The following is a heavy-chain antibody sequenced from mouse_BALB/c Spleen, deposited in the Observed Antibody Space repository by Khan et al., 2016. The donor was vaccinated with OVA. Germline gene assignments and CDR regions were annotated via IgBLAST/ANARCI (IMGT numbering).Heavy chain of an antibody. CDR1: GYSITSGYG. Sequence: EEELVESGPGLVKPSQSLSLTCTVTGYSITSGYGWNWIRQFPGNKLEWMGYISYSGSTNYNPSLKSRISITRDTSKNQFFLQLNSVTTEDTATYYCARTARIEYWGQGTTLTVSS. V-gene: IGHV3-2*02. D-gene: IGHD1-2*01. J-gene: IGHJ2*01. CDR2: ISYSGST. CDR3: ARTARIEY.